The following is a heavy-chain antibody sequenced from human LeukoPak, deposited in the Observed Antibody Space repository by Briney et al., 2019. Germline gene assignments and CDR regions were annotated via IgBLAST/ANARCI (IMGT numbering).Heavy chain of an antibody. V-gene: IGHV3-7*01. CDR1: GISLDSYW. D-gene: IGHD3-3*01. CDR3: TRDGSGWSDS. J-gene: IGHJ5*01. CDR2: INQDGSEK. Sequence: PGGSLRLSCVVSGISLDSYWMSWVRQAPGKGPEWVANINQDGSEKYYVDSVKGRFSISRDNAKNSLYLQMNNLRAEDTAVYFCTRDGSGWSDSWGQGTLVTVSS.